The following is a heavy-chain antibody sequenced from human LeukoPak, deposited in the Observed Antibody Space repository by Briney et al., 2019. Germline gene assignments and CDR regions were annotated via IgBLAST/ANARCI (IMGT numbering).Heavy chain of an antibody. CDR3: ASPSRFGSGTYPPDY. J-gene: IGHJ4*02. V-gene: IGHV3-30-3*01. CDR1: GLSFRNYD. Sequence: GGSQTLFCAASGLSFRNYDMHWVRQGPGKGLECVAVISYDGSNEYYADSVKGRFTISRDNSKNTLYLQMNSLRVEDTAIYYCASPSRFGSGTYPPDYWGQGTLVTVSS. CDR2: ISYDGSNE. D-gene: IGHD3-10*01.